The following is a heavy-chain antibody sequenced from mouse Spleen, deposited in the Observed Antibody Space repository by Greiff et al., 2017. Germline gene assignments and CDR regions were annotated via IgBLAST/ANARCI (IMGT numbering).Heavy chain of an antibody. CDR3: ARMGDSNWYFDV. V-gene: IGHV5-12*01. CDR2: IGNGGGDT. CDR1: GFTFSDYY. Sequence: EVKVVESGGGLVQPGGSLKLSCAASGFTFSDYYMNWVRQTPERRLEWVAFIGNGGGDTHYLDTVKGRFTISRDNAKNTLYLQMSRLKSEDTGMYYCARMGDSNWYFDVWGTGTTVTVSS. J-gene: IGHJ1*03.